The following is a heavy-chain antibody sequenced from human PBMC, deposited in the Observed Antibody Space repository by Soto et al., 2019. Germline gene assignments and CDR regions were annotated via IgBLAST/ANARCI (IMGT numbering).Heavy chain of an antibody. CDR1: GFTFSSYW. D-gene: IGHD2-2*01. CDR2: INSDGSST. J-gene: IGHJ6*02. CDR3: ARSPVLGYVPAAHYYYYGMDV. Sequence: GGSLRLSCAASGFTFSSYWMHWVRQAPGKGLVWVSRINSDGSSTSYADSVKGRFTISRDNAKNTLYLQMNSLRAEDTAVYYCARSPVLGYVPAAHYYYYGMDVWGQGTTVTVSS. V-gene: IGHV3-74*01.